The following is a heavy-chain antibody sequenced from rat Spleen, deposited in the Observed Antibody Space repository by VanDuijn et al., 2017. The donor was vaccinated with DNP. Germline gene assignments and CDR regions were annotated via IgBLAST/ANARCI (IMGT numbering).Heavy chain of an antibody. V-gene: IGHV2S12*01. CDR2: ISSGGDI. CDR3: SREGQPYYSMDA. J-gene: IGHJ4*01. CDR1: GYSLTSYG. D-gene: IGHD1-1*01. Sequence: VQVKESGPGLAQPSQTLSLTCTVSGYSLTSYGVSWARQPPGKGLEWIATISSGGDIDYNSVLKSRLSLTRDTSKNQVSLKMNSLQIEDTATYFCSREGQPYYSMDAWGQGTSVTVSS.